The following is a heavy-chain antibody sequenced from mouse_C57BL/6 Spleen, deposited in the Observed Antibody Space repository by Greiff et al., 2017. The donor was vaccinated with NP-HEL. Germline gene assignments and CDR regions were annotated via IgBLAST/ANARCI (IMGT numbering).Heavy chain of an antibody. J-gene: IGHJ2*01. V-gene: IGHV1-19*01. CDR1: GYTFTDYY. D-gene: IGHD1-2*01. Sequence: EVQLQQSGPVLVKPGASVKMSCKASGYTFTDYYMNWVKQSHGKSLEWIGVINPYNGGTSYNQKFKGKATLTVDKSSSTAYMELNSLTSEDSAVYYCARRLRPYYFDYWGQGTTLTVSS. CDR2: INPYNGGT. CDR3: ARRLRPYYFDY.